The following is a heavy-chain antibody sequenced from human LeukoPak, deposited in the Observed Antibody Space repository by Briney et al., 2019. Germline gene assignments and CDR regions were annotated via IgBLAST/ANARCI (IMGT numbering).Heavy chain of an antibody. D-gene: IGHD3-3*01. CDR3: ARDSVTIFAFDP. Sequence: SETLSLTCTVSGGSISSYCWSWIRQPPGKGLECIGYIYYSGSTNYNPSLKSRVTISVDTSKNQFSLKLSSVTAADTAVYYCARDSVTIFAFDPWGQGTLVTVSS. CDR2: IYYSGST. V-gene: IGHV4-59*01. CDR1: GGSISSYC. J-gene: IGHJ5*02.